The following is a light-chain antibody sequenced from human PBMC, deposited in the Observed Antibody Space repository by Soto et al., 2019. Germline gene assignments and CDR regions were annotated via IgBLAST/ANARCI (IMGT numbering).Light chain of an antibody. CDR2: EVN. CDR3: SSYTGNSNFDVL. CDR1: SSDVGGYDY. V-gene: IGLV2-8*01. J-gene: IGLJ2*01. Sequence: QSALTQPPSASASPGQSVTISCTGTSSDVGGYDYVSWYQQHPNKAPKLIIYEVNRRPSGVPDRFSGSKSGNTASLTVSGLQAEDEADYYCSSYTGNSNFDVLFGGGTKLTVL.